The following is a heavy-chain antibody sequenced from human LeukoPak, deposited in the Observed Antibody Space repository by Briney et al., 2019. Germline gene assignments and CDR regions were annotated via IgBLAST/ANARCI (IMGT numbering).Heavy chain of an antibody. D-gene: IGHD1-26*01. CDR2: IKQDGSEI. CDR3: ARDPYSGNYGNYYYYYMDV. CDR1: GFTFSDNY. Sequence: GGSLRLSCVASGFTFSDNYMTWVRQAPGKGLEWVANIKQDGSEIYYVDSVKGRFIISRDNAKNSLYLQMNSLGPEDTAVYYCARDPYSGNYGNYYYYYMDVWGKGTTVTISS. J-gene: IGHJ6*03. V-gene: IGHV3-7*01.